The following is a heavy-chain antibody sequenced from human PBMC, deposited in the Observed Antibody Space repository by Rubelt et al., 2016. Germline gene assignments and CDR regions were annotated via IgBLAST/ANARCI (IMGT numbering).Heavy chain of an antibody. D-gene: IGHD5-12*01. V-gene: IGHV3-48*03. CDR2: ISSSGSTI. J-gene: IGHJ4*02. CDR1: GFTFSSYE. Sequence: EVQLVESGGGLVQPGGSLRLSCAASGFTFSSYEMTWVRQAPGKGLEWVSYISSSGSTIYYADSVKGRFTISRDNAKNSLYLQMNGLRAEDTAVYYCARSDIVATITDYWGQGTLVTVSS. CDR3: ARSDIVATITDY.